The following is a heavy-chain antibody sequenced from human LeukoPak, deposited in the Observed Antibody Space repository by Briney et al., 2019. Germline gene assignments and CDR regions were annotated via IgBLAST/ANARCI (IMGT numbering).Heavy chain of an antibody. Sequence: GASVKVSCKASGYTFTGYYMHWVRQAPGQGLGWMGWINPNSGGTNYAQKFQGRVTMTRDTSISTAYMELSSLRSEDTAVYYCATDLGGSGSYYLPDFDYWGQGTLVTVSS. J-gene: IGHJ4*02. CDR2: INPNSGGT. CDR1: GYTFTGYY. V-gene: IGHV1-2*02. CDR3: ATDLGGSGSYYLPDFDY. D-gene: IGHD3-10*01.